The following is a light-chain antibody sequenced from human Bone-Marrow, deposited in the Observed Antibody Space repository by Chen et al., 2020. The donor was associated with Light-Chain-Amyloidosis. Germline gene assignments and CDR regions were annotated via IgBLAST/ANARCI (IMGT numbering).Light chain of an antibody. CDR2: GSS. J-gene: IGKJ4*01. CDR3: QQYGTSPLT. V-gene: IGKV3-20*01. CDR1: QTISSNY. Sequence: EIVLTQSPGTLPLSPGEGANLSCRASQTISSNYLTWYQQKFGQAPRLLIYGSSSRATGIPDRFTGSGYGTDFTLTINRLEPEDFAMYYCQQYGTSPLTFGGGTKVEIK.